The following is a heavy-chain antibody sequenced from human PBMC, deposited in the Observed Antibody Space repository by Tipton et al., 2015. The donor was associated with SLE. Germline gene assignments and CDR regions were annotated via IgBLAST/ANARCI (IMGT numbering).Heavy chain of an antibody. CDR2: IYDSGSA. CDR3: ARGSLGRHYDIVTGHTYYYFYYMDV. D-gene: IGHD3-9*01. CDR1: GGSISSGGYY. Sequence: TLSLTCTVSGGSISSGGYYWGWIRRLPGKGLEWIGHIYDSGSAFYNPSLRSRITISLGMSDNQFSLKVNSVTAADTAVYFCARGSLGRHYDIVTGHTYYYFYYMDVWGKGTTVTVSS. J-gene: IGHJ6*03. V-gene: IGHV4-31*03.